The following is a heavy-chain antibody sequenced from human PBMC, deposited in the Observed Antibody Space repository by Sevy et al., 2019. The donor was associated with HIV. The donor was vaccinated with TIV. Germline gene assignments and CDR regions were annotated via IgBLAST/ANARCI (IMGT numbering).Heavy chain of an antibody. CDR1: GFTFDDYG. Sequence: GGSLRLSCAASGFTFDDYGMSWVRQAPGKGLEWVAGINWNGGSTGYADSVKGRFTISRDNAKSSLYLQMNSLRAEDTALYYCARAPQTYYYDSSGHQGYYYYYMDVWGQGTTVTVSS. D-gene: IGHD3-22*01. CDR2: INWNGGST. J-gene: IGHJ6*03. V-gene: IGHV3-20*04. CDR3: ARAPQTYYYDSSGHQGYYYYYMDV.